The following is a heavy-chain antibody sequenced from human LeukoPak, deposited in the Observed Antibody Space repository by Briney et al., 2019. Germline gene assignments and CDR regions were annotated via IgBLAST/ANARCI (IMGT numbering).Heavy chain of an antibody. D-gene: IGHD3-3*01. CDR1: GYTLTELS. V-gene: IGHV1-24*01. J-gene: IGHJ4*02. CDR3: ARGTSFGVVINGRWFDY. Sequence: GASVKVSCKVSGYTLTELSIHWVRQAPGKGLEWMGGFDPEDGETIYAQKFQGRVTITADESTSTAYMELSSLRSEDTAVYYCARGTSFGVVINGRWFDYWGQGTLVTVSS. CDR2: FDPEDGET.